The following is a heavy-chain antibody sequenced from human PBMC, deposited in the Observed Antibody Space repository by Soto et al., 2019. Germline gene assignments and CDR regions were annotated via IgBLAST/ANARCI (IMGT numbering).Heavy chain of an antibody. CDR3: ARASSCAYDSCAFDP. D-gene: IGHD3-16*01. V-gene: IGHV4-59*01. CDR2: IYYTGST. Sequence: SETLSLTCTVSGGSISTYYWSWIRQPPGKGLEWIGFIYYTGSTNYNPSLKSRVTLSLDTSKNQFSLRLSSVTAADTAVYYCARASSCAYDSCAFDPWGQGTLVTVS. J-gene: IGHJ5*02. CDR1: GGSISTYY.